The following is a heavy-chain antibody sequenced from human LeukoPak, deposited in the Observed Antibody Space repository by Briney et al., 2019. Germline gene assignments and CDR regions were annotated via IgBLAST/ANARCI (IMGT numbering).Heavy chain of an antibody. CDR3: ARAEHDWIYFVY. CDR1: GFTFNTYA. D-gene: IGHD5-12*01. J-gene: IGHJ4*02. Sequence: GGSLRLSCAPSGFTFNTYALLWVRQAPGKGREWVAVLSYDGVTDFYGDSVKGRFTLSRDNSKNTVYLQMNSLRTEDTAVYYCARAEHDWIYFVYWGQRTLVTVSS. CDR2: LSYDGVTD. V-gene: IGHV3-30-3*01.